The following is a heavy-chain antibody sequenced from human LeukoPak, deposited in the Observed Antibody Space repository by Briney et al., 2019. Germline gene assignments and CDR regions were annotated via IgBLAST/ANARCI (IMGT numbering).Heavy chain of an antibody. CDR3: ARGSTVRITIFGVVIPLYFDY. V-gene: IGHV4-34*01. CDR1: GGSFSGYY. D-gene: IGHD3-3*01. Sequence: SETLSLTCAVYGGSFSGYYWSWIRQPPRKGLEWIGEINHSGSTNYNPSLKSRVTISVDTSKNQFSLKLSSVTAADTAVYYCARGSTVRITIFGVVIPLYFDYWGQGTLVTVSS. J-gene: IGHJ4*02. CDR2: INHSGST.